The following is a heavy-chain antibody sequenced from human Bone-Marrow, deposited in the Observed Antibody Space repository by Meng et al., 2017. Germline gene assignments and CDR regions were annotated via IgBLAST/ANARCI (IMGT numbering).Heavy chain of an antibody. Sequence: GSLRLSCAASGFTFSNAWMTWVRQAPGKGLEWIGSIYHSGSTYYNPSLKSRVTISVDTSKNQFSLKLSSVTAADTAVYYCARRPQRRWLPKNDAFDIWGQGTMVTVS. V-gene: IGHV4-38-2*01. CDR2: IYHSGST. J-gene: IGHJ3*02. CDR1: GFTFSNAW. D-gene: IGHD6-19*01. CDR3: ARRPQRRWLPKNDAFDI.